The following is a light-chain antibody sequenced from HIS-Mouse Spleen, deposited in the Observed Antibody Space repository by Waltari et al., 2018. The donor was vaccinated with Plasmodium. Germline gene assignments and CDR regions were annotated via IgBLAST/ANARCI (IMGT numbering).Light chain of an antibody. CDR2: LNSGGSH. Sequence: QLVLTQSPSASASLGASVKLTCPLSSGHSSYAIAWHQQQPEKGPRYLMKLNSGGSHSKGDGIPDRFSGSSSGAERYLTISSLQSEDEADYYCQTWGTGMGVFGGGTKLTVL. V-gene: IGLV4-69*01. CDR1: SGHSSYA. J-gene: IGLJ2*01. CDR3: QTWGTGMGV.